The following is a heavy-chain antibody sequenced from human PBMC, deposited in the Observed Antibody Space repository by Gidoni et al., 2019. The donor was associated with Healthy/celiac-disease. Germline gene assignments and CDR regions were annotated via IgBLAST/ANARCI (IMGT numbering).Heavy chain of an antibody. Sequence: QLQLQESGPGLVKPSETLSLTCTVSGGSVSSGSYNWSWIRQPPGKGLEWIGYIYYSGSTNYNPSLKSRVTISVDTSKNQFSLKLSSVTAADTAVYYCARGMSSSWYFDYWGQGTLVTVSS. CDR2: IYYSGST. CDR3: ARGMSSSWYFDY. CDR1: GGSVSSGSYN. D-gene: IGHD6-13*01. J-gene: IGHJ4*02. V-gene: IGHV4-61*01.